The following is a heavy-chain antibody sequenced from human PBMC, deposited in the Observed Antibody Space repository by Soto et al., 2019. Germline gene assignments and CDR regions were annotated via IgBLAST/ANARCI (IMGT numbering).Heavy chain of an antibody. D-gene: IGHD2-15*01. CDR3: ARRPQDCSGGRCYLYFHH. V-gene: IGHV4-30-4*01. Sequence: QVQLQESGPGLVKPSQTLSLTCTVSGGSIRSGDYYWSWIRQPPGKGLEWIGYIYYSGSTYYNPSLKSRVTISVDTSKNQFSLKLSSVTAADTAVYYCARRPQDCSGGRCYLYFHHWGQGTLVTVSS. J-gene: IGHJ1*01. CDR2: IYYSGST. CDR1: GGSIRSGDYY.